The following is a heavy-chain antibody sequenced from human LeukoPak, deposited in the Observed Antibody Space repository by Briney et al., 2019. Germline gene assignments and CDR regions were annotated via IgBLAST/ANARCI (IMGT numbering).Heavy chain of an antibody. Sequence: GRSLRLSCAASGFTFSSYGMHWVRQAPGKGLEWVAVIWYDGSNKYYADSVKGRFTISRDNSKNTLYLQMNSLRAEDTAVYYCARGGLYGESDYYYYYMDVWGKGTTVTVSS. D-gene: IGHD4-17*01. CDR1: GFTFSSYG. CDR2: IWYDGSNK. V-gene: IGHV3-33*01. J-gene: IGHJ6*03. CDR3: ARGGLYGESDYYYYYMDV.